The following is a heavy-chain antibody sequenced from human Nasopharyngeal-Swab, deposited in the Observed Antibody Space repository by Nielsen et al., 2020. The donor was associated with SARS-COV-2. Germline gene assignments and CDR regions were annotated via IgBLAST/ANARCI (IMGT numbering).Heavy chain of an antibody. Sequence: VRQAPGKGLEWVSSISSSSSYIYYADSVKGRFTISRDNAKNSLYLQMNSLRAEDTAVYYCASRVRLEYSSSWYSGPEYYFDYWGQGTLVTVS. CDR2: ISSSSSYI. D-gene: IGHD6-13*01. J-gene: IGHJ4*02. V-gene: IGHV3-21*01. CDR3: ASRVRLEYSSSWYSGPEYYFDY.